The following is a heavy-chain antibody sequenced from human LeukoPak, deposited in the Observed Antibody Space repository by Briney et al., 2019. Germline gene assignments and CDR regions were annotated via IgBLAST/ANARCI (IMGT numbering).Heavy chain of an antibody. CDR1: GGSISSGYYY. CDR2: IYTSGST. Sequence: SETLSLTCTVSGGSISSGYYYWSWIRQPAGKGLEWIGRIYTSGSTNYNPSLKSRVTISVDTSKNQFSLKLSSVTAADTAVYYCAKSTYYYDTFVNAFDLWGQGTVVTVSS. V-gene: IGHV4-61*02. D-gene: IGHD3-22*01. CDR3: AKSTYYYDTFVNAFDL. J-gene: IGHJ3*01.